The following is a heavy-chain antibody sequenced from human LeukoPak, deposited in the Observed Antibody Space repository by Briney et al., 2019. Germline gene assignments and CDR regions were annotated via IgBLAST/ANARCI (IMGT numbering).Heavy chain of an antibody. CDR3: AKYASAGGPNWFDP. V-gene: IGHV4-59*01. D-gene: IGHD6-13*01. CDR2: IHYTGTT. Sequence: PSETLSLTCTVSGGSINGYYWSWLRQSPGKGLEWIGSIHYTGTTSYNPSLWSRATMSVSTSENQFSLNLNSVTAADTAIYYCAKYASAGGPNWFDPWGQGTLVTVSS. J-gene: IGHJ5*02. CDR1: GGSINGYY.